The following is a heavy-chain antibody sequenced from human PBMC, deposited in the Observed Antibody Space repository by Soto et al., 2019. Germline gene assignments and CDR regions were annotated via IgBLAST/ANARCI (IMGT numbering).Heavy chain of an antibody. CDR1: GFTFSLYG. Sequence: QLQLVESGGGVVQPGRSLRLSCAASGFTFSLYGMHWVRQAPGRGLEWVAVTSYDGSNKFYADSVKGRFTISRDNSKNTLYLEMNSLRPEDTAVYFCAKDSGYTGYDVYDYYYGMGVWGQGTTVTVSS. D-gene: IGHD5-12*01. J-gene: IGHJ6*02. V-gene: IGHV3-30*18. CDR3: AKDSGYTGYDVYDYYYGMGV. CDR2: TSYDGSNK.